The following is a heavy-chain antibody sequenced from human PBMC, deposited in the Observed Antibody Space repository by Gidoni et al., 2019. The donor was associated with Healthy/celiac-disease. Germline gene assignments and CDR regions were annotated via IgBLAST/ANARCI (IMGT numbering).Heavy chain of an antibody. J-gene: IGHJ6*02. CDR2: IRSKANSYAT. Sequence: EVQLVESGGGLVQPGGSLKLSCAASGFTFSGSAMHWVRQASGKGLEWVGRIRSKANSYATAYAASVKGRFAISRDDSKNTAYLQMNSLKTEDTAVYYCTRQLYIKTTSYYYYGMDVWGQGTTVTVSS. CDR1: GFTFSGSA. CDR3: TRQLYIKTTSYYYYGMDV. D-gene: IGHD1-1*01. V-gene: IGHV3-73*02.